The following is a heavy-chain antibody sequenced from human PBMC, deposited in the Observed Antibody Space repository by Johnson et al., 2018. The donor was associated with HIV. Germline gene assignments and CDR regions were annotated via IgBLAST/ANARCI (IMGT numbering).Heavy chain of an antibody. D-gene: IGHD3-22*01. J-gene: IGHJ3*02. V-gene: IGHV3-30*04. CDR1: GFSFNRYA. CDR2: ISFDGSNK. Sequence: QVQLVESGGGVVQPGRSVRLSCVASGFSFNRYAMHWVRQAPGKGLEWVAVISFDGSNKYQADSVKGRFTLSRDSSKNTLYLQMNSLRDEDTAVYYCGRGGWVYDSSGYYAFDIWSQGTIGNVSS. CDR3: GRGGWVYDSSGYYAFDI.